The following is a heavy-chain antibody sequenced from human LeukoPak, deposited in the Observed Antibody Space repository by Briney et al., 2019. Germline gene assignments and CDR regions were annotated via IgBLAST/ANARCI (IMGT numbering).Heavy chain of an antibody. Sequence: GGSLRLSCVASGLSFRMFGMHWVRQAPGKGLEWVAVISYDGSSTEYVDSVKGRFTISRDNSKKTLYLQMNSLRADDTAIYYCAKPSGYMQYSDPDINSDVFDIWGQGTMVTVSS. D-gene: IGHD3-9*01. CDR2: ISYDGSST. V-gene: IGHV3-30*18. CDR1: GLSFRMFG. J-gene: IGHJ3*02. CDR3: AKPSGYMQYSDPDINSDVFDI.